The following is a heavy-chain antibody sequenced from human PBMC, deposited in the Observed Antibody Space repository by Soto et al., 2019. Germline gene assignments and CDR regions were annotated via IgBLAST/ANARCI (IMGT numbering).Heavy chain of an antibody. CDR3: ARDQSHCSGGSCYWIDY. D-gene: IGHD2-15*01. CDR2: ISHDGNNE. Sequence: QVQLVESGGGVVQPGRSLRLSCAASGFTFSTYALHWVRQAPGKGLEWVTLISHDGNNEFYADSVKGRFAISRDNSKNRVYLQMNSLRVEDTAVYYCARDQSHCSGGSCYWIDYWGQGTQVTVSS. V-gene: IGHV3-30*09. CDR1: GFTFSTYA. J-gene: IGHJ4*02.